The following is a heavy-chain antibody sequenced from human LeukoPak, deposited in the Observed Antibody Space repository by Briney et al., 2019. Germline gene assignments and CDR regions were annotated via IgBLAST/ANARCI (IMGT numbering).Heavy chain of an antibody. CDR3: VRDASVSADY. CDR1: GYTFTGYY. Sequence: ASVKVSCKASGYTFTGYYMHWVRQAPGQGLEWMGRIDPKSGGTSYAQKFQGRVTMTGDTSISTAYMELTRLTSDDTAVYYCVRDASVSADYWGQGTLVTVSS. D-gene: IGHD5/OR15-5a*01. V-gene: IGHV1-2*06. J-gene: IGHJ4*02. CDR2: IDPKSGGT.